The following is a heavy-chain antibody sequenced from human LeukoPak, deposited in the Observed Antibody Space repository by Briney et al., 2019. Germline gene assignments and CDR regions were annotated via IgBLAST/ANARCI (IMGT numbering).Heavy chain of an antibody. J-gene: IGHJ6*02. Sequence: SGGSLRLSCAASGFIFSNYGMNWVRQAPGKGLEWVANIKQDGSEKCYVDSVKGRFTISRDNAKNSLYLQMNSLRAEDTAVYYCARDRWELLSNSYHYCGLDVWGQGTTVTVSS. CDR2: IKQDGSEK. D-gene: IGHD2-15*01. CDR1: GFIFSNYG. V-gene: IGHV3-7*01. CDR3: ARDRWELLSNSYHYCGLDV.